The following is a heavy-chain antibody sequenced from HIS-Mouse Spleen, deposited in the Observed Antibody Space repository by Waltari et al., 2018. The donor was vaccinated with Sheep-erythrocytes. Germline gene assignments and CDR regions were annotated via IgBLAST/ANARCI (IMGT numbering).Heavy chain of an antibody. CDR3: ALSVDLAGAFDI. V-gene: IGHV4-34*01. CDR1: GGSFSGYY. Sequence: QVQLQQWGAGLLKPSETLSLTCAVYGGSFSGYYWSWIRQPPGKGLEWIGEINHSRSTNYHPSLKSRVTISVDTSKNQFSLKLSSVTAADTAVYYCALSVDLAGAFDIWGQGTMVTVSS. J-gene: IGHJ3*02. D-gene: IGHD6-19*01. CDR2: INHSRST.